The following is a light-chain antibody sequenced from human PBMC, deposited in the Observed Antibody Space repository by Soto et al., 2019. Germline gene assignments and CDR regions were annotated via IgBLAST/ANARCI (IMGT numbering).Light chain of an antibody. CDR2: DAS. Sequence: EIVLTQSPATLSLSPGERATLSCRASQSVSSYLAWYQQKPGQAPRLFIYDASNRATGIPGRFSGRWCGTDFTLTISILEPEDFADYYRQQRSKWPITFGQGARLEIK. V-gene: IGKV3-11*01. J-gene: IGKJ5*01. CDR3: QQRSKWPIT. CDR1: QSVSSY.